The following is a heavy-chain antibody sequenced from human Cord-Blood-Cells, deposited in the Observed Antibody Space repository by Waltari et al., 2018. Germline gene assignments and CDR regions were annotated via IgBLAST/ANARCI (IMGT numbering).Heavy chain of an antibody. Sequence: QVQLVQSGAEVKKPGASVKVSCKASGYTFTSYAMHWVRQAPGQRLEWMGWINAGNGNTKESQKFQGRVTITRDTSASTAYMELSSLRSEDTAVYYCARDDAFDIWGQGTMVTVSS. CDR2: INAGNGNT. CDR1: GYTFTSYA. J-gene: IGHJ3*02. CDR3: ARDDAFDI. V-gene: IGHV1-3*01.